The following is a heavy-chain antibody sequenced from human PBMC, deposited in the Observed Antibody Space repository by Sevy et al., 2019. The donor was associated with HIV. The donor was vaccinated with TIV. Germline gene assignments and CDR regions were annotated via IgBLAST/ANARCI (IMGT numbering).Heavy chain of an antibody. Sequence: SETLSLTCTVSGGSIRSSSYYWGWIRQPPGKGLEWIGSIYYSGSTNYNPSLESRVTISVDTSKNQFSLKLTSVTAADSAVYYCARMDTSVAGSYTFDYWGQGTLVTVSS. J-gene: IGHJ4*02. CDR2: IYYSGST. D-gene: IGHD6-19*01. V-gene: IGHV4-39*01. CDR1: GGSIRSSSYY. CDR3: ARMDTSVAGSYTFDY.